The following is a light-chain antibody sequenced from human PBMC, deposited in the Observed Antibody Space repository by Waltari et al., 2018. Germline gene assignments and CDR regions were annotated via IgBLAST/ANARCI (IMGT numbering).Light chain of an antibody. CDR1: SPNIGNTY. V-gene: IGLV1-47*01. CDR3: AAWDDSLGGYWV. J-gene: IGLJ3*02. Sequence: QSVLTQPPSASATPGQRVTISCSGSSPNIGNTYVFWYQQLPGTAPKLLIYKNNQRPSGVPDRFSGSQSDTSASLAISGLRSEDEADYYCAAWDDSLGGYWVFGGGTKLTVL. CDR2: KNN.